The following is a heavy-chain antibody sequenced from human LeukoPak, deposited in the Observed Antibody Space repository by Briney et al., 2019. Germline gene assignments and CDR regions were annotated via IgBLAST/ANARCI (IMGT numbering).Heavy chain of an antibody. CDR3: AKGRCGGGSCSYYFDY. CDR1: GFTFSSYA. V-gene: IGHV3-23*01. D-gene: IGHD2-15*01. Sequence: GGSLRLSCVASGFTFSSYAMSWVRQAPGRGLEWVSDIIGSGASTYYADSGKGRFTVSRDNSKNTLYLQMNSLRVEDMAVYYCAKGRCGGGSCSYYFDYWGQGTLVTVSS. CDR2: IIGSGAST. J-gene: IGHJ4*02.